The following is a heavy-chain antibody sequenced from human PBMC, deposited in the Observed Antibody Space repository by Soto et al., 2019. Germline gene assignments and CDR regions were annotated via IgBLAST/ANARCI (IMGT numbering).Heavy chain of an antibody. CDR3: ARSSGGVFGIIIEGSNWLAP. CDR1: GGTFSSHA. D-gene: IGHD3-16*02. V-gene: IGHV1-69*13. CDR2: IIPIFGTA. Sequence: ASVKVSCKASGGTFSSHAISWVRQAPGQGLEWVGGIIPIFGTANYAQKFQGRVTITADESTSTAYMELSSLRSEDTAVYYCARSSGGVFGIIIEGSNWLAPWGQGSLVTVSS. J-gene: IGHJ5*02.